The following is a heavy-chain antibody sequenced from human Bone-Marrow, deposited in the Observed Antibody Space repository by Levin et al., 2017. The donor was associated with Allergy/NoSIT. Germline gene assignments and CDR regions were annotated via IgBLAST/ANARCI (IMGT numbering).Heavy chain of an antibody. CDR3: ATEGDSALVPLYFYY. CDR1: GGSISSRNS. CDR2: MYHSGRT. J-gene: IGHJ4*02. Sequence: SETLSLTCAVSGGSISSRNSWTWVRQPPGKGLELIGEMYHSGRTNYNPSLKSRVTISVDKSKNQFSLKLTSVTAADTAVYYCATEGDSALVPLYFYYWGQGTLVTVSS. V-gene: IGHV4-4*02. D-gene: IGHD3-16*01.